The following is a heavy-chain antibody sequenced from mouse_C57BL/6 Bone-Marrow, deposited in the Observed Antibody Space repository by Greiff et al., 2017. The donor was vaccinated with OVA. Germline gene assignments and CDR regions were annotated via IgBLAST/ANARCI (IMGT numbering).Heavy chain of an antibody. J-gene: IGHJ1*03. Sequence: QVQLKESGAELVRPGASVTLSCKASGYTFTDYEMHWVKQTPVHGLEWIGAIDPETGGTAYNQKFKGKAILTADKSSSTAYMELRSLTSEDSAVYYCTVNWDVDWYFDVWGTGTTVTVSS. V-gene: IGHV1-15*01. CDR2: IDPETGGT. D-gene: IGHD4-1*02. CDR3: TVNWDVDWYFDV. CDR1: GYTFTDYE.